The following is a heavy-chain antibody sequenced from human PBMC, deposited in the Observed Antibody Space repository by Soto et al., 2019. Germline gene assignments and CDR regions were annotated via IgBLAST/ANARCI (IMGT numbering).Heavy chain of an antibody. CDR1: GFTFNNYA. CDR2: ISGSGATT. D-gene: IGHD3-3*01. J-gene: IGHJ4*02. V-gene: IGHV3-23*01. Sequence: EVQLLESGGGLVQTGGSLRLSCAASGFTFNNYAMSWVRQAPGKGLEWVSLISGSGATTAYADSVRGRFTISRDNSRNTVYLHMSSLRAEDTAVYYCAKGAKLFGVVINGGQGTLVTVSS. CDR3: AKGAKLFGVVIN.